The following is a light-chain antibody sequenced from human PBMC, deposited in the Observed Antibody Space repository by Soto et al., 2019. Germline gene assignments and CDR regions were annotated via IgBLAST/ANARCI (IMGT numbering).Light chain of an antibody. V-gene: IGKV1-5*03. Sequence: DIPMTQSPSTLSASVGDRVTITCRASQSISSWLAWYQQKPGKAPKLLLYKASSLESGVPSRFSGSGSGTEFTLTISSLQPDDFATYSCQQYNSYSGPLFGQGTKLEIK. J-gene: IGKJ2*01. CDR1: QSISSW. CDR2: KAS. CDR3: QQYNSYSGPL.